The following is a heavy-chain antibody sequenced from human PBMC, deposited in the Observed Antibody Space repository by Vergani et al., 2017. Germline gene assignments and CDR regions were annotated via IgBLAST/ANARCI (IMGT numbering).Heavy chain of an antibody. J-gene: IGHJ4*02. D-gene: IGHD5-18*01. Sequence: QVQLQQWGAGLLKPSETLSLTCAVYGGSFSGYYWSWIRQPPGKGLEWIGEINHSGSTNYNPSLKSRVTISVDTSKNQFSLKLSSVTAADTVVYYCARGGASYIQLWFHKPHDYWGQGTLVTVSS. CDR2: INHSGST. V-gene: IGHV4-34*01. CDR1: GGSFSGYY. CDR3: ARGGASYIQLWFHKPHDY.